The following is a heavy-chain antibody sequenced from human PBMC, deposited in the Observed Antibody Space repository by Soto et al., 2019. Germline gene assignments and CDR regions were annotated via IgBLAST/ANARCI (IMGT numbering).Heavy chain of an antibody. V-gene: IGHV3-43D*03. CDR1: GFTFDDYA. CDR2: ISWDGGST. CDR3: AKDIIGRKYSYGDDAFDI. J-gene: IGHJ3*02. D-gene: IGHD5-18*01. Sequence: GGSLRLSCAASGFTFDDYAMHWVRQAPGKGLEWVSLISWDGGSTYYADSVKGRFTISRDNSKNSLYLQMNSLRAEDTALYYCAKDIIGRKYSYGDDAFDIWGQGTMVTVS.